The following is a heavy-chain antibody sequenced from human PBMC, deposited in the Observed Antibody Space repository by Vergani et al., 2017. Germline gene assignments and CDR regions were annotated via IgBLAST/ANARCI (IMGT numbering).Heavy chain of an antibody. Sequence: EVQLVESGGGLVKPGGSLRLSCAASGFTFSSYSMNWVRQAPGKGLEWVSSISSSSSYIYYADSVKGRFTISRDNAKNSLYLQMNSLRAEDTAVYYCARDNNIAAAGRFDYWGQGTLVTVSS. V-gene: IGHV3-21*01. D-gene: IGHD6-13*01. CDR2: ISSSSSYI. J-gene: IGHJ4*02. CDR3: ARDNNIAAAGRFDY. CDR1: GFTFSSYS.